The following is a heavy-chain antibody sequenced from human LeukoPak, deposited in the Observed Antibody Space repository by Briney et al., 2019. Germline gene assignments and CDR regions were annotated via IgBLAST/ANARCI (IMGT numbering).Heavy chain of an antibody. J-gene: IGHJ4*02. Sequence: SVKVSCKASGGTFSSYAISWVRQAPGQGLEWMGRIIPIFGTANYAQKFQGRVTITADKSTSTAYMELSSLRSEDTAVYYCARDRSSGCYPDYWGQGTLVTVSS. CDR3: ARDRSSGCYPDY. D-gene: IGHD6-19*01. CDR1: GGTFSSYA. V-gene: IGHV1-69*06. CDR2: IIPIFGTA.